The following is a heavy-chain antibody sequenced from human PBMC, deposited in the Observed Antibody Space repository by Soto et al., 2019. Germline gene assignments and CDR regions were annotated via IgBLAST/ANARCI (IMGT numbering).Heavy chain of an antibody. CDR3: VHVDTAMVLPEEYYYYMDV. V-gene: IGHV4-34*01. J-gene: IGHJ6*03. D-gene: IGHD5-18*01. CDR2: INHSGST. CDR1: GGSFSGYY. Sequence: SETLSLTCAVYGGSFSGYYWSWIRQPPGRGLEWIGEINHSGSTNYNPSLKSRVTISVDTSKNQFSLKLSSVTAADTAVYYCVHVDTAMVLPEEYYYYMDVWGKGTTVTVSS.